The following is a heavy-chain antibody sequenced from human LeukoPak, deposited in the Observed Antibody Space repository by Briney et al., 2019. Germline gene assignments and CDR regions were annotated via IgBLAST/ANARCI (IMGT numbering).Heavy chain of an antibody. CDR2: INPNSGGT. Sequence: ASVKVSCKASGYTFTGYYMHWVRQAPGQGLEWMGWINPNSGGTNYAQKFQGRVTMTRDTSISTAYMELSRLRSDDTDVYYCARQMVVAANLYGFDYWGQGTLVTVSS. CDR1: GYTFTGYY. V-gene: IGHV1-2*02. D-gene: IGHD2-15*01. J-gene: IGHJ4*02. CDR3: ARQMVVAANLYGFDY.